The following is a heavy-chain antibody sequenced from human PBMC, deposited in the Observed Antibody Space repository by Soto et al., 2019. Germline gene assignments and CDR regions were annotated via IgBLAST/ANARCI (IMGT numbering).Heavy chain of an antibody. CDR2: MNPNSGNT. CDR1: GYTFTSYD. D-gene: IGHD3-3*01. V-gene: IGHV1-8*01. J-gene: IGHJ6*03. CDR3: ARGDLFGVVLGYYTDV. Sequence: QVQLVQSGAEVKKPGASVKVSCKASGYTFTSYDINWVRQATGQGLEWMGWMNPNSGNTGYGQKFQGRVTMTRNTSISTANMELSSLRSGDTAVYYCARGDLFGVVLGYYTDVWGKGTTVTVSS.